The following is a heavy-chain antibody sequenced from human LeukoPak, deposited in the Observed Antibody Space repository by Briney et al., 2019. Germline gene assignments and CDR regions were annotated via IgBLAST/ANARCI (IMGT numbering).Heavy chain of an antibody. CDR2: INPSGGST. V-gene: IGHV1-46*01. Sequence: ASVKVSCKASGYTFIGYYMHWVRQAPGQGLEWMGIINPSGGSTSYAQKFQGRVTMTRDTSTSTVYMELSSLRSEDTAVYYCARDLQGSGWYYWGQGTLVTVSS. J-gene: IGHJ4*02. D-gene: IGHD6-19*01. CDR3: ARDLQGSGWYY. CDR1: GYTFIGYY.